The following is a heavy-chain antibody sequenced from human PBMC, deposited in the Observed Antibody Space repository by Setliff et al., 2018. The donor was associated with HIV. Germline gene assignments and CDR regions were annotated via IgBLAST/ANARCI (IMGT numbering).Heavy chain of an antibody. V-gene: IGHV4-61*02. Sequence: SETLSLTCTVSGGSISSDGYYWNWIRQAAGKGLEWIGRIHTSGSTNYNPSLKSRVTISADTSRDQFSLRLTSVSAADTAVYYCATGVPSSNWYGLAFDIWGQGTMVTVSS. D-gene: IGHD6-13*01. CDR1: GGSISSDGYY. CDR2: IHTSGST. J-gene: IGHJ3*02. CDR3: ATGVPSSNWYGLAFDI.